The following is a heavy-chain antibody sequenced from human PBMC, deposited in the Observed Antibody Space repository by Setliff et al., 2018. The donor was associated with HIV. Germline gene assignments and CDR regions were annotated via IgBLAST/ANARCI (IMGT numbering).Heavy chain of an antibody. J-gene: IGHJ6*03. D-gene: IGHD2-21*02. CDR3: AKLENGDEGGYVDV. CDR2: IDNSGHI. Sequence: SETLSLTCTVSDGPINNYWWNWIRQSPGKGLEWIGSIDNSGHIHYNPSLKSRVTISVDSSKNQFFLRLSSVTAADTAVYYCAKLENGDEGGYVDVWGKGTTVTVSS. CDR1: DGPINNYW. V-gene: IGHV4-59*05.